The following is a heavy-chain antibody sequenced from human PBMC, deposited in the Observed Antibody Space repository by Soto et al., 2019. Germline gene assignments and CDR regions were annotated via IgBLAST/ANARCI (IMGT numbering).Heavy chain of an antibody. CDR2: IYYSGST. CDR3: ARGGIFGRDSDWFDP. CDR1: GGSISSYY. J-gene: IGHJ5*02. Sequence: KTXETLSLTCTVSGGSISSYYWSWIRQPPGKGLEWIGYIYYSGSTNYNPSLKSRVAISVDTSKNQFSLKLSSVTAADTAVYYCARGGIFGRDSDWFDPWGQGTLVTVSS. D-gene: IGHD3-3*01. V-gene: IGHV4-59*01.